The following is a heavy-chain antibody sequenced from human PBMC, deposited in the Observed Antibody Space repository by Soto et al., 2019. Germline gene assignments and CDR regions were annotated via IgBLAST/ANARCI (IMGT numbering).Heavy chain of an antibody. J-gene: IGHJ1*01. CDR1: GFTFSSYA. Sequence: EVQLLESGGALVQPGGSLRLSCAASGFTFSSYAMSWVRQAPGKGLEGVSTITSGGGNTYYADSVKGRFTVSRDNSKNTLYLQMESLRAEDSAVYYCAKRPGVVGGNRYIKHWCQGTLVTVSS. CDR3: AKRPGVVGGNRYIKH. CDR2: ITSGGGNT. D-gene: IGHD2-21*01. V-gene: IGHV3-23*01.